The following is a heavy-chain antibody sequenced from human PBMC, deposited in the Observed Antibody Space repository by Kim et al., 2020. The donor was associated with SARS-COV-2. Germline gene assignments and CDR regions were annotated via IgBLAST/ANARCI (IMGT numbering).Heavy chain of an antibody. J-gene: IGHJ4*02. CDR3: AKDPAPPWDIVATMGLDY. Sequence: KGRFTSSRDNSKNTLYLQMNSLRTEDTAVYYWAKDPAPPWDIVATMGLDYWGQGTLVTVSS. V-gene: IGHV3-30*02. D-gene: IGHD5-12*01.